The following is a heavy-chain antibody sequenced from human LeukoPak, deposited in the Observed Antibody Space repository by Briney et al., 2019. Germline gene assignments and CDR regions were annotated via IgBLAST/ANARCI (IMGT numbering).Heavy chain of an antibody. J-gene: IGHJ6*03. CDR3: ARDRGIFGVVIAPGGYYMDV. CDR1: GFTFSSYA. Sequence: GGSLRLSCAASGFTFSSYAMSWVRQAPGKGLEWVLAISGSGGSTYYADSVKGRFTISRDNAKNSLYLQMNSLRAEDTAVYYCARDRGIFGVVIAPGGYYMDVWGKGTTVTVSS. D-gene: IGHD3-3*01. V-gene: IGHV3-23*01. CDR2: ISGSGGST.